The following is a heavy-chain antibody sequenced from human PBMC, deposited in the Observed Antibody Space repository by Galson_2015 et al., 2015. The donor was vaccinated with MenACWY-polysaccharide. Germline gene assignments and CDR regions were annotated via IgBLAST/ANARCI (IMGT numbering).Heavy chain of an antibody. V-gene: IGHV3-74*01. J-gene: IGHJ4*02. CDR3: ARDRVDVPVIEAHTIFDY. Sequence: SLRLSCAASGFTFSSHWMHWVRQAPGEGRGWVSRIYSDASIINYAGTVKGRFTTSRDNAQKTPDLEINSLRAEDTAIYFCARDRVDVPVIEAHTIFDYWGQGVLVTVSS. D-gene: IGHD2-2*01. CDR2: IYSDASII. CDR1: GFTFSSHW.